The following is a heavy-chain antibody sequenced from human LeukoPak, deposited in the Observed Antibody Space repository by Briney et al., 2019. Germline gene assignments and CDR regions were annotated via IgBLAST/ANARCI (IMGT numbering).Heavy chain of an antibody. CDR3: ARLWFGELSPFDY. V-gene: IGHV4-59*01. J-gene: IGHJ4*02. Sequence: SETLSLTCTVSGGSISRYYWSWIRQPPGKGLEWIGYIYSSGSTNYNPSLKSRVTISVDTSKNQFSLKLSSVTAADTAVYYCARLWFGELSPFDYWGQGTLVTVSS. D-gene: IGHD3-10*01. CDR2: IYSSGST. CDR1: GGSISRYY.